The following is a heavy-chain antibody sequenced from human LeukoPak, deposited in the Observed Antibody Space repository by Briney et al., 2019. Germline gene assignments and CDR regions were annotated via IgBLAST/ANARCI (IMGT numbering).Heavy chain of an antibody. CDR2: INHSGST. CDR1: GGSFSGYY. D-gene: IGHD6-13*01. J-gene: IGHJ4*02. CDR3: ARKQQLVPDY. Sequence: SETLSLTCAVYGGSFSGYYWSWIRQPPGKGLEWIGEINHSGSTNYNPSLKSRVTISVDTSKNQFSLKLSSVTAADTAVYYCARKQQLVPDYWGQGTLVTVPS. V-gene: IGHV4-34*01.